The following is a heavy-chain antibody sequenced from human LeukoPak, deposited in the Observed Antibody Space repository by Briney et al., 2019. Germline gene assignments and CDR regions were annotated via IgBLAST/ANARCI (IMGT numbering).Heavy chain of an antibody. V-gene: IGHV4-34*01. Sequence: PSETLSLTCAVYGGSFSGYYWSWIRQPPGKGLEWIGEINHSGSTNYNPSLKSRVTISVDTSKNQFSLKLSSVTAADTAVYYCARCMGAKGRYSSSWYSWYNWFDPWGQGTLVTVSS. J-gene: IGHJ5*02. CDR3: ARCMGAKGRYSSSWYSWYNWFDP. CDR2: INHSGST. CDR1: GGSFSGYY. D-gene: IGHD6-13*01.